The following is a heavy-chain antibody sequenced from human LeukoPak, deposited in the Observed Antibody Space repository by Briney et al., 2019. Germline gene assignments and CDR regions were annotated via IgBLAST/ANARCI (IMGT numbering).Heavy chain of an antibody. CDR3: ARSPTTVTAFDY. Sequence: GASVKVSCKASGYTFTSYYMHWVRQAPGQGLEWMGWINPNSGGTNYAQKFQGRVTMTRDTSISTAYMELSRLRSDDTAVYYCARSPTTVTAFDYWGQGTLVTVSS. CDR1: GYTFTSYY. D-gene: IGHD4-17*01. CDR2: INPNSGGT. V-gene: IGHV1-2*02. J-gene: IGHJ4*02.